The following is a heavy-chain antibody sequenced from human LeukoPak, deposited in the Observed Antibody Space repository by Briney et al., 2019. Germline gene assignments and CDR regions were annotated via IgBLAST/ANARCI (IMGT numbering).Heavy chain of an antibody. D-gene: IGHD6-19*01. CDR3: AKGGSSGWLHYCYYYMDG. CDR2: ISGSGGST. CDR1: GFTFSSYA. J-gene: IGHJ6*03. V-gene: IGHV3-23*01. Sequence: GGSLRLSCAASGFTFSSYAMSWVRQAPGKGLEWVSAISGSGGSTYYADSVKGRFTISRDNSKNTLYLQMNSLRAEDTAVYYCAKGGSSGWLHYCYYYMDGWGKGTTVTVSS.